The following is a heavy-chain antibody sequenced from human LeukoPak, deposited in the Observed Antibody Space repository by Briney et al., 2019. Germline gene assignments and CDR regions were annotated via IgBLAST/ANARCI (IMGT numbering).Heavy chain of an antibody. J-gene: IGHJ4*02. CDR2: ISDSGGNT. Sequence: GGSLRLSCAASGFTFASMSWVRQAPGKGLEWVSAISDSGGNTYYADSVKGRFTISRDNSKNTLYLQMNGLRAEDTAVYYCAQTSGAYSYSHPYFFDYWGQGTLVTVSS. V-gene: IGHV3-23*01. CDR1: GFTFAS. D-gene: IGHD5-18*01. CDR3: AQTSGAYSYSHPYFFDY.